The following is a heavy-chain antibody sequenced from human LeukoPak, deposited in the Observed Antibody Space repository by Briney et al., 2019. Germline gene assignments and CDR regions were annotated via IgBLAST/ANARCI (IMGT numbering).Heavy chain of an antibody. CDR1: GFTFRSYV. J-gene: IGHJ4*02. Sequence: GGSLRLSCAASGFTFRSYVMHWVRQAPGKGLEWVAAISYEDGSNRYYADSVKDRFTISRDTSKNTLYLQMNTLRAEDTAVYHCAGDLTSTGTLNFDHWGQGTLVTVSS. V-gene: IGHV3-30*14. CDR2: ISYEDGSNR. CDR3: AGDLTSTGTLNFDH. D-gene: IGHD4-17*01.